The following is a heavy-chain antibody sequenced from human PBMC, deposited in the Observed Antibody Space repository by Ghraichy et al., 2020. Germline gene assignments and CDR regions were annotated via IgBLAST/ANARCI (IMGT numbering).Heavy chain of an antibody. Sequence: SLNISCAVSGFTFDDYDMHWVRQAPGKGLEWVSGISWNSGRIGYADSVKGRFTISRDNAKNSLYLQMNSLRAEDTALYYCATLADCSSNSCYTGNYGMDVWGQGTTVTVSS. CDR1: GFTFDDYD. CDR3: ATLADCSSNSCYTGNYGMDV. D-gene: IGHD2-2*02. J-gene: IGHJ6*02. V-gene: IGHV3-9*01. CDR2: ISWNSGRI.